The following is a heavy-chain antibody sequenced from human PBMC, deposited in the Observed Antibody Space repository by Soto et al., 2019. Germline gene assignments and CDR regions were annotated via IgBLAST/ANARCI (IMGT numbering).Heavy chain of an antibody. Sequence: SETLSLTCTVSGGSISSYYWSWIRQPPGKGLEWIGYIYYSGSTNYNPSLKSRVTISVDTSKNQFSLKLSSVTAADTAVYYCARRYGGALDVWGQGTLVTVSS. CDR1: GGSISSYY. V-gene: IGHV4-59*08. D-gene: IGHD4-17*01. CDR3: ARRYGGALDV. J-gene: IGHJ4*02. CDR2: IYYSGST.